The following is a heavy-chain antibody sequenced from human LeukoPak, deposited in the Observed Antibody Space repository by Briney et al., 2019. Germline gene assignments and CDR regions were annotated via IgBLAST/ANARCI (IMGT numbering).Heavy chain of an antibody. D-gene: IGHD6-13*01. CDR3: AKDDPYSSSWTVKYFDY. J-gene: IGHJ4*02. Sequence: GGSLRLSCAASGFTFSNYGMHWVRQAPGKGLEWVAFIGYDGTYKYYADSVKGRFTISRDNSKNTLYLQMNSLRAEDTAVYYCAKDDPYSSSWTVKYFDYWGQGTLVTVSS. CDR1: GFTFSNYG. V-gene: IGHV3-30*02. CDR2: IGYDGTYK.